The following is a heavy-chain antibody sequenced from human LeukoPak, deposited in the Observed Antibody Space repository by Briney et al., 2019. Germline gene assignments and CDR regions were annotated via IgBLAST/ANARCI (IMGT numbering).Heavy chain of an antibody. CDR2: IYHGGST. J-gene: IGHJ4*02. D-gene: IGHD3-10*01. V-gene: IGHV4-30-2*01. CDR3: ARAPGYYGSGSPYFDS. Sequence: PSETLSLTCAVSGGSISSGGYSWSWIRQPPGTGLEWIGYIYHGGSTYYNPSLNSRVTISVDRSKNQFSLKLSSVTAADTAVYYCARAPGYYGSGSPYFDSWGQGILVTVSS. CDR1: GGSISSGGYS.